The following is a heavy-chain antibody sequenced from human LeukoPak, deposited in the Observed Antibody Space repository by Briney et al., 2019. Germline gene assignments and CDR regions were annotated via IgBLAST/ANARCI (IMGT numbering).Heavy chain of an antibody. V-gene: IGHV4-34*01. CDR3: ARLGGGGYATWFDP. D-gene: IGHD3-16*01. J-gene: IGHJ5*02. CDR2: INHSGST. CDR1: GGSFSGYY. Sequence: SETLSLTCAVYGGSFSGYYWSWIRQPPGKGLEWIGEINHSGSTNYNPSLKSRVTISVDTSKNQFSLKLSSVTAADTAVYYCARLGGGGYATWFDPWGQGTLVTVSS.